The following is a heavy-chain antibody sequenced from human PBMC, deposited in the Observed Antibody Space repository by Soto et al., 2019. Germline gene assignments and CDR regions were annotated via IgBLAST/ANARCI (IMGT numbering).Heavy chain of an antibody. V-gene: IGHV3-23*01. CDR2: ISGSGGST. D-gene: IGHD3-10*01. CDR3: AKDYYGSGSYWYGMDV. CDR1: GFTFSSYA. Sequence: GSLRHSCAASGFTFSSYAMSRLRQAPGKGLEWVSAISGSGGSTYYADSVKARFTISRDNSKNTLYLQMNSLRAEDTAVYYCAKDYYGSGSYWYGMDVWGQGTTVTVSS. J-gene: IGHJ6*02.